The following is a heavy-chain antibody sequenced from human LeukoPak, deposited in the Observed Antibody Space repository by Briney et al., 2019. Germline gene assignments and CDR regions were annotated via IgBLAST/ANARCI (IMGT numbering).Heavy chain of an antibody. CDR1: GFTFINYA. CDR2: ISGSGDTT. D-gene: IGHD6-6*01. CDR3: AKGPPSSSAQYFQH. V-gene: IGHV3-23*01. J-gene: IGHJ1*01. Sequence: AGGSLRLSCAASGFTFINYAMSRVRQAPGKGLEWVSGISGSGDTTYYADSVKGRFTISRDNSKNTLFLQMNSLRAEDTAVYYCAKGPPSSSAQYFQHWGQGTLVTVSS.